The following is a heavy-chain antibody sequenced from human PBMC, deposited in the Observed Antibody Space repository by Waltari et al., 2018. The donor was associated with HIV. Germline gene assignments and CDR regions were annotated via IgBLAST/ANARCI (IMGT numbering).Heavy chain of an antibody. CDR3: ARSRSTSPTWFDP. CDR1: GDSISSAGYS. D-gene: IGHD2-2*01. V-gene: IGHV4-30-2*01. J-gene: IGHJ5*02. CDR2: IYHSGST. Sequence: QLQLQESGSGLVKPSQTLSLTCAVSGDSISSAGYSWSWIRQPPGKGLEWLGYIYHSGSTVYNPSIKSRFIISINKSKNHFSLKWNSVTAADTAVYYCARSRSTSPTWFDPWGQGILVTVSS.